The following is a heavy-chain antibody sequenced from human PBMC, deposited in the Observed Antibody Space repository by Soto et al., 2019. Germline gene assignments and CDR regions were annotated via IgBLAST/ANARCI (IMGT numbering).Heavy chain of an antibody. J-gene: IGHJ2*01. CDR1: GFTFSSYA. D-gene: IGHD3-9*01. Sequence: VGSLRLSCAASGFTFSSYAMSWVRQAPGKGLEWVSAISVSGGRTNYADSVRGRFIISRDNSKNTLYLQMNSLRAEDTAVYYCAKDPPTIAYWYFDLWGRGTLVTVSS. V-gene: IGHV3-23*01. CDR3: AKDPPTIAYWYFDL. CDR2: ISVSGGRT.